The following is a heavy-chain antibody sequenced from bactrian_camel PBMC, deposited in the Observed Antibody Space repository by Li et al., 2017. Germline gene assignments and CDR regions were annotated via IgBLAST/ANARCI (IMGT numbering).Heavy chain of an antibody. Sequence: HVQLVESGRGSVQTEGSLRLSCAVSEDTSGPYCMGWFRQAPGKEREGVAIIGSSGSTGYADSVQGRFTISIDNAEKIWYLQMNSLKPEDTALYRCAYSWDVTAGQGLGAMTRPEFGYWGEGTQVTVS. V-gene: IGHV3S55*01. D-gene: IGHD3*01. CDR3: AYSWDVTAGQGLGAMTRPEFGY. CDR1: EDTSGPYC. J-gene: IGHJ6*01. CDR2: IGSSGST.